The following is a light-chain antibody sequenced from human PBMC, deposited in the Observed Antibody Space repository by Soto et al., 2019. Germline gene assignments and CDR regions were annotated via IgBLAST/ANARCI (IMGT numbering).Light chain of an antibody. CDR2: GAS. CDR3: QQRSNWFRT. V-gene: IGKV3D-20*02. CDR1: QSVSSSY. Sequence: EIVLTQSQCTLSLSPGERSTLSCISSQSVSSSYLAWYQQKPGQAPRLLIYGASSRATGIPDRFSGSGSGTDFTLTISRLEPEDFAVYYCQQRSNWFRTFGQGTKVDIK. J-gene: IGKJ1*01.